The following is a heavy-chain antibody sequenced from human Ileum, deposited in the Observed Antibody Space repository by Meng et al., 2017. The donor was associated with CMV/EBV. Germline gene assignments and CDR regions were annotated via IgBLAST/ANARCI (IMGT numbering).Heavy chain of an antibody. CDR3: VHRSYSGQDDY. J-gene: IGHJ4*02. CDR2: IYWDDDT. D-gene: IGHD5-12*01. Sequence: TXXDPGXPLLKPTQTXXLTCTFSGXSXSTXKXGVGWIRLPPGKALEWLALIYWDDDTRYNPSLKTRLTITKDTSKNQVILTMTKMDPADTATYFCVHRSYSGQDDYWGQGALVTVSS. CDR1: GXSXSTXKXG. V-gene: IGHV2-5*02.